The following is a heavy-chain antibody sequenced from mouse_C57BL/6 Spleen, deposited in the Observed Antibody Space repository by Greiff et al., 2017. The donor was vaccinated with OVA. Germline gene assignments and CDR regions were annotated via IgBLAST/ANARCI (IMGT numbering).Heavy chain of an antibody. V-gene: IGHV2-6-1*01. J-gene: IGHJ4*01. CDR3: ARQADYGYAMDD. CDR2: IWSDGST. CDR1: GFSLTSYG. D-gene: IGHD2-4*01. Sequence: VKLKESGPGLVAPSQSLSITCTVSGFSLTSYGVHWVRQPPGKGLEWLVVIWSDGSTTYNSALKSRLSISKDNSKSQVFLKMNSLQTDDTAMDYGARQADYGYAMDDWGQGTSVTVSS.